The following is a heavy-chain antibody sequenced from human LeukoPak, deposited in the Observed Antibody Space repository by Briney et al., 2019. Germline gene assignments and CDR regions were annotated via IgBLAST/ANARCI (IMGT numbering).Heavy chain of an antibody. D-gene: IGHD1-14*01. CDR2: IYYSGST. CDR1: GGSISSYY. CDR3: ARENTDHPYYDF. Sequence: SETLSLTCTVSGGSISSYYWSWIRQPPGKGLEWIGYIYYSGSTNYNPSLKSRVTISVDTSKNQFSLKLSSVTAADTAVYYCARENTDHPYYDFWGQGTLVTVSS. J-gene: IGHJ4*02. V-gene: IGHV4-59*12.